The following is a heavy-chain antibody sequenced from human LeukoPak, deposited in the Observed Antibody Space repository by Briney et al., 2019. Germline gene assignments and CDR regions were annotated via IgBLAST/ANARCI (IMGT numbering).Heavy chain of an antibody. CDR3: ARLRGSGHGFDI. CDR1: GFTFSNYW. J-gene: IGHJ3*02. V-gene: IGHV3-74*01. D-gene: IGHD2-15*01. Sequence: GGSPRLSCAASGFTFSNYWMHWVSQAPRKGLVWVSRVNSDGTTMTYADSVKGRFTISRDNAKNTLYLQMNSLRAEDTAVYYCARLRGSGHGFDIWGHGRILTVSS. CDR2: VNSDGTTM.